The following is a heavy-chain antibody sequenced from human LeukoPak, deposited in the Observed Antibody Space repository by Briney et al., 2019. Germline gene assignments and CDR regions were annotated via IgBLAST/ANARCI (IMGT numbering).Heavy chain of an antibody. D-gene: IGHD3-16*02. Sequence: SETLSLTCAVYGGSFSGYYWSWIRQPPGKGLEWIGEINHSGSTNYNPSLKSRVTISVDTSKNQFSLKLSSVTAADTAVYYCARGGPYDYVWGSYRQRGYFDYWGQGTLVTVSS. CDR3: ARGGPYDYVWGSYRQRGYFDY. J-gene: IGHJ4*02. V-gene: IGHV4-34*01. CDR2: INHSGST. CDR1: GGSFSGYY.